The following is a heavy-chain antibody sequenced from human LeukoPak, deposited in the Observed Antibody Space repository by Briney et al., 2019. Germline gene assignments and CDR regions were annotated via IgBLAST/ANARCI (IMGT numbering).Heavy chain of an antibody. Sequence: ASVKVSCKASGYTFTGYYMHWVRQAPGQGLEWMAWINPNSGGTNYAQKFQGRVTMTRDTSISTAYMELSRLRSDDTAVYYCARDVARHYGMDVWGQGTTVTVSS. CDR2: INPNSGGT. D-gene: IGHD2-15*01. V-gene: IGHV1-2*02. CDR1: GYTFTGYY. J-gene: IGHJ6*02. CDR3: ARDVARHYGMDV.